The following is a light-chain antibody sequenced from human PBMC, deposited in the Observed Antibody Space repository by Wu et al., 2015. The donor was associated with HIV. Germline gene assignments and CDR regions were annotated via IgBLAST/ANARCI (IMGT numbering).Light chain of an antibody. CDR1: QSVSSY. J-gene: IGKJ1*01. Sequence: EIVLTQSPATLSLSPGERATLSCRASQSVSSYLAWYQQKSGQAPRLLIYDASNRATGIPARFSGSGSGTEFTLTISSLDPEDFAVYYCQRRANWPRTFGQGTKVEIK. CDR2: DAS. V-gene: IGKV3-11*01. CDR3: QRRANWPRT.